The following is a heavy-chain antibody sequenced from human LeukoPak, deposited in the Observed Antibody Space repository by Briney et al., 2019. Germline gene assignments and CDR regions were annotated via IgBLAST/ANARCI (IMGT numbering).Heavy chain of an antibody. CDR3: ARGGGYCTNNVCPPWFDP. D-gene: IGHD2-8*01. V-gene: IGHV4-39*01. CDR1: GGSISSSSYY. CDR2: IYYSGST. Sequence: KSSETLSLTCTVSGGSISSSSYYWGWIRQPPGKGLEWIGYIYYSGSTYYNPSLKSRITISVDTSKNQFSLRLSSVTAADTAVYYCARGGGYCTNNVCPPWFDPWGQGALVTVSS. J-gene: IGHJ5*02.